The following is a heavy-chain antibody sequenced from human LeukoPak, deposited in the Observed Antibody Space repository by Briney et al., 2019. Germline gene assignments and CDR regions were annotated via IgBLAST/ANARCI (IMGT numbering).Heavy chain of an antibody. V-gene: IGHV1-69*04. Sequence: ASVKVSCKASGGTFSSYAIIWVRQAPGQGLEWMGRIIPILGIATYAQKFQGRVTITADKSTSTAYMELSSLRSEDTAVYYCATVVPAAYFDYWGQGTLVTVSS. CDR1: GGTFSSYA. CDR2: IIPILGIA. CDR3: ATVVPAAYFDY. D-gene: IGHD2-2*01. J-gene: IGHJ4*02.